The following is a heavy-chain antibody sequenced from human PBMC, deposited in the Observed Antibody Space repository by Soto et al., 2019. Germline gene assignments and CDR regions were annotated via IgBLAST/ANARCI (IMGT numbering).Heavy chain of an antibody. J-gene: IGHJ4*02. CDR2: ISSSGSTI. V-gene: IGHV3-48*03. D-gene: IGHD2-8*01. Sequence: ESGGGLVQPGGSLRLSCAASGFTFSPYEMSWVRQAPGKGLEWISYISSSGSTIHYADSVKGRFSISRDNAKKSLFLQMNSLRAEDTAVYYCVREAPCSNGVCQFDYWGRGTLVTVSS. CDR3: VREAPCSNGVCQFDY. CDR1: GFTFSPYE.